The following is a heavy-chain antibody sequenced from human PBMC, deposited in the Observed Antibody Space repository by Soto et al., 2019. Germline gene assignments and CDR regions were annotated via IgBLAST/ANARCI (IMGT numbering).Heavy chain of an antibody. V-gene: IGHV1-2*02. Sequence: GASVKVSCKASGYTFTSYAMHWVRQAPGQGLEWMGWINPKSGGTLYAQKFQGRVTMTRDTSISTAYMELSRLRSDDTAVYYCARGGTFAYDTSGYSVYWGQGTLVTVSS. CDR3: ARGGTFAYDTSGYSVY. CDR2: INPKSGGT. D-gene: IGHD3-22*01. CDR1: GYTFTSYA. J-gene: IGHJ4*02.